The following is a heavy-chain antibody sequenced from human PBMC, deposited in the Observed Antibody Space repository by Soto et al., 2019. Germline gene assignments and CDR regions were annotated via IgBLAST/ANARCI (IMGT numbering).Heavy chain of an antibody. D-gene: IGHD3-9*01. CDR2: IWYDGSNK. Sequence: RLSCAASGFTFSSYGMHWVRQAPGKGLEWVAVIWYDGSNKYYADSVKGRFTISRDNSKNTLYLQMNSLRAEDTAVYYCARDGDILTGYYKAHFNWFDPWGQGTLVAAPQ. CDR1: GFTFSSYG. J-gene: IGHJ5*02. V-gene: IGHV3-33*01. CDR3: ARDGDILTGYYKAHFNWFDP.